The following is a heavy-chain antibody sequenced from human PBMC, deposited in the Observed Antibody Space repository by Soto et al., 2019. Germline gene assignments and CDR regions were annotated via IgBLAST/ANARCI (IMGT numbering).Heavy chain of an antibody. D-gene: IGHD2-21*02. V-gene: IGHV3-21*01. CDR3: ARARYMVTPFDI. Sequence: GGSLRLSCAASGFAFSTYTMSWVRQAPGKGLEWVSSISGSTGSIYYADSVKGRFTISRDNDNNSLYLQMNSLRAEDTAVYYCARARYMVTPFDIWGQGTMVTVS. CDR1: GFAFSTYT. J-gene: IGHJ3*02. CDR2: ISGSTGSI.